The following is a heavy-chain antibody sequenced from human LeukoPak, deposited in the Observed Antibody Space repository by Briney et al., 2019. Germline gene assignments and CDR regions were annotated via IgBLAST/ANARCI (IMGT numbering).Heavy chain of an antibody. CDR2: TNGDGSST. V-gene: IGHV3-74*01. CDR3: ARGNWDTAMVDY. D-gene: IGHD5-18*01. CDR1: GFTFSSYW. J-gene: IGHJ4*02. Sequence: GGSLRLSCAASGFTFSSYWMHWVRQAPGKGLVWVSRTNGDGSSTSYAGSVKGRFTISRDNAKNTLYLQMNSLRAEDTAVYYCARGNWDTAMVDYWGQGTLVTVSS.